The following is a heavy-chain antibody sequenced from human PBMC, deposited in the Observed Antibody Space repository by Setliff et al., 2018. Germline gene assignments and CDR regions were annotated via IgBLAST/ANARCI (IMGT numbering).Heavy chain of an antibody. CDR3: AKSSGSSSATNLEY. J-gene: IGHJ4*02. V-gene: IGHV3-23*01. CDR1: GFTFFSYT. Sequence: PGESLKLSCTTSGFTFFSYTMNWVRQAPGKGLEWVSAITDDGDTTHYAGSVKGRFTIDRDNTNSKLYLQMNSLRVEDTALYYCAKSSGSSSATNLEYLGPGTLVTVSS. D-gene: IGHD3-10*01. CDR2: ITDDGDTT.